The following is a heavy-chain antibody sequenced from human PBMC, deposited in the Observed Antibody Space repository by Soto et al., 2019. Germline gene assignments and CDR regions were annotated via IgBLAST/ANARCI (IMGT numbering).Heavy chain of an antibody. Sequence: QVQLVQSGAEVKKPGASVKVSCKASGYTFTSYAISWVRQAPGQGLEWMGWISAYNGNTYYAQKLQGRVTMTTDTSTITAYMGLGTPISDDTAVYYCARDSPPSFVWGQGTTVTVSS. CDR1: GYTFTSYA. CDR3: ARDSPPSFV. CDR2: ISAYNGNT. V-gene: IGHV1-18*01. J-gene: IGHJ6*02.